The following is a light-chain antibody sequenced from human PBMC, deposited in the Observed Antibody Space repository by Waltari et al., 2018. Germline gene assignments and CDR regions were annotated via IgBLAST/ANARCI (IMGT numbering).Light chain of an antibody. V-gene: IGLV2-14*01. Sequence: QSALTQPASVSGSPGQSLTISCTGTSSDVGAYNYVSWYQQHPGNDHKLIFYYVSNRASGGASRFSGSKSGNTASLTIAGLQAEDEADYYCSSYTSCSSPRVFGTGTKVTVL. CDR3: SSYTSCSSPRV. J-gene: IGLJ1*01. CDR2: YVS. CDR1: SSDVGAYNY.